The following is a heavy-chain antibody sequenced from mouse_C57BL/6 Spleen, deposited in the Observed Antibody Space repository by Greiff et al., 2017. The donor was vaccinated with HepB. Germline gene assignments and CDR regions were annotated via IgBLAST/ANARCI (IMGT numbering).Heavy chain of an antibody. D-gene: IGHD1-1*01. V-gene: IGHV1-82*01. CDR1: GYAFSSSW. J-gene: IGHJ3*01. CDR3: AREVPYYYDGGVFAY. CDR2: IYPGDGDT. Sequence: VQLQQSGPELVKPGASVKISCKASGYAFSSSWMNWVKQRPGKGLEWIGRIYPGDGDTNYNGQFKGKATLTADKSSSTAYMQLSSLTSEDSAVYFCAREVPYYYDGGVFAYWGQGTLVTVSA.